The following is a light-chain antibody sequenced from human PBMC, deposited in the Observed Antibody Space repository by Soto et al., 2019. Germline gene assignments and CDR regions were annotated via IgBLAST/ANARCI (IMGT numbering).Light chain of an antibody. CDR1: QSLTSLY. J-gene: IGKJ5*01. CDR2: GAT. CDR3: QQYDASTVT. V-gene: IGKV3-20*01. Sequence: EIVVTQSPGTPSLSPGDRVTLSCRTSQSLTSLYLAWYQQKPGQAPRLLIYGATSRATGIPDRFSVSGSGTDGSLTVSRLQNEDVAVYYCQQYDASTVTFGQGTRLENK.